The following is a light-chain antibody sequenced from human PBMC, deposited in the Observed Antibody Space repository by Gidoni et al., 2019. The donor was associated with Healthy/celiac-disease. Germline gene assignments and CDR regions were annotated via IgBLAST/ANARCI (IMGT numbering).Light chain of an antibody. Sequence: DSQMTQSPSSLSASVGDRVTITCRASQSISSHLNWYQQKPGNATKLLIYAASSLQSGVPSRFSGSGSGTDFTPTISSLQPEDFATYYCQQSYSTPHTFGQGTKLEIK. CDR3: QQSYSTPHT. J-gene: IGKJ2*01. CDR1: QSISSH. CDR2: AAS. V-gene: IGKV1-39*01.